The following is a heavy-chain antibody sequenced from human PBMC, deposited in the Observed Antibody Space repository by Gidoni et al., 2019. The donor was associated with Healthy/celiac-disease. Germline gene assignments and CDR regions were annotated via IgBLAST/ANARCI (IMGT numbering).Heavy chain of an antibody. CDR3: AVISTGSYYDFWSGYYSWFDP. CDR2: INHSGST. CDR1: GRSFSGYY. D-gene: IGHD3-3*01. J-gene: IGHJ5*02. Sequence: QVQLQQWGAGLLKPSETLSLTCSVYGRSFSGYYWSWTRQPPGKGLEWIGEINHSGSTNYNPSLKSRVTISVDTAKNQFSLKLSSVTAADTAVYYCAVISTGSYYDFWSGYYSWFDPWGQGTLVTVSS. V-gene: IGHV4-34*01.